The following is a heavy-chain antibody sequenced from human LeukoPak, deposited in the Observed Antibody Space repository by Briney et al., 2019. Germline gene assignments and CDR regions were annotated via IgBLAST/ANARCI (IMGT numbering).Heavy chain of an antibody. Sequence: PGRSLRLSSAASGFTFDDYAMHWVRQAPGKGLEWVSGISWNSGSIGYADSVKGRFTISRDNAKNSLYLQMNSLRAEDTALYYCAKGANYGSGSYVDYWGQGTLVTVSS. CDR2: ISWNSGSI. V-gene: IGHV3-9*01. CDR3: AKGANYGSGSYVDY. D-gene: IGHD3-10*01. CDR1: GFTFDDYA. J-gene: IGHJ4*02.